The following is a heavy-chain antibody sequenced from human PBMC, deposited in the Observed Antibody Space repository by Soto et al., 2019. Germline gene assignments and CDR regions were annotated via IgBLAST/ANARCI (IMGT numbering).Heavy chain of an antibody. CDR3: ASSNWNSLNFDY. J-gene: IGHJ4*02. Sequence: QVQLQQWGAGLLKPSETLPLTCAVYGGSFSGYYWSWIRQPPGKGLEWIGEINHSGSTNYNPSLKSRVTISVDTSKNQFSLKLSSVTAADTAVYYCASSNWNSLNFDYWGQGTLVTVSS. D-gene: IGHD1-1*01. CDR1: GGSFSGYY. V-gene: IGHV4-34*01. CDR2: INHSGST.